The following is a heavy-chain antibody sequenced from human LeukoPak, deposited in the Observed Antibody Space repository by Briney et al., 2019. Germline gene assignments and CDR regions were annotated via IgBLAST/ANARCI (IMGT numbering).Heavy chain of an antibody. D-gene: IGHD3-10*01. V-gene: IGHV4-30-2*01. CDR2: IYHSGST. Sequence: SETLSLTCAVSGGSISSGGYSWSWIRQPPGKGLEWIGYIYHSGSTYYNPSLKNRVTISVDRSKNQFSLKLSSVTAADTAVYYCASLTFSGRGNWFDPWGQGTLSPSPQ. CDR1: GGSISSGGYS. CDR3: ASLTFSGRGNWFDP. J-gene: IGHJ5*02.